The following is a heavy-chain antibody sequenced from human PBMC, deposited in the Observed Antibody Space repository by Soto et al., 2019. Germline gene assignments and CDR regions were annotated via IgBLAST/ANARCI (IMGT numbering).Heavy chain of an antibody. CDR2: ISWSGARI. CDR1: GFIFDDYA. V-gene: IGHV3-9*01. CDR3: SRDIAAAAVDGYYYCMDF. J-gene: IGHJ6*02. Sequence: GGSLRLSCAASGFIFDDYAMHWVRQAPGKGLEWVSGISWSGARIDYADSVKGRFTISRDNAKNSLYLQMNSLRAEDTALYYCSRDIAAAAVDGYYYCMDFWGQGTTVTVSS. D-gene: IGHD6-13*01.